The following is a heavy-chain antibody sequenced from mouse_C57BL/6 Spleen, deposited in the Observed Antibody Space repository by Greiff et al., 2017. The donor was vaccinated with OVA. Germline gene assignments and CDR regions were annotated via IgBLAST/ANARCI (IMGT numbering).Heavy chain of an antibody. J-gene: IGHJ4*01. CDR2: IYPRSGNT. CDR3: ARVGGNSLYYYAMDY. V-gene: IGHV1-81*01. Sequence: QVQLKESGAELARPGASVKLSCKASGYTFTSYGISWVKQRTGQGLEWIGEIYPRSGNTYYNEKFKGKATLTADKSSSTAYMELRSLTSEDSAVYFCARVGGNSLYYYAMDYWGQGTSVTVSS. D-gene: IGHD2-1*01. CDR1: GYTFTSYG.